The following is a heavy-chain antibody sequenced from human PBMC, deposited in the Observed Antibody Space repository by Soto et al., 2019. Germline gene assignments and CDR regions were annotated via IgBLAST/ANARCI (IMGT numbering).Heavy chain of an antibody. CDR2: ITHSGST. J-gene: IGHJ4*02. D-gene: IGHD1-26*01. V-gene: IGHV4-34*01. CDR3: ARGLFSENYYSGGWYYFDA. Sequence: QVQLQQWGAGLLKPSETLSLTCAVYGGSFSGYSWTWIRQSPGKGLEWIGQITHSGSTNYNPSLKSRVTISLVTPKNQFSLELTSVTAADTAVYYCARGLFSENYYSGGWYYFDAWGQGNLVTVSS. CDR1: GGSFSGYS.